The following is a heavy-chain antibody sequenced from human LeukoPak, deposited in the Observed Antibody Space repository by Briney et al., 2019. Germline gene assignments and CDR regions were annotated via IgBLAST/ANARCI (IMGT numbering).Heavy chain of an antibody. CDR3: AKANTYCGGDCYSYFDY. D-gene: IGHD2-21*02. CDR1: GFPFSSYA. Sequence: PGGSLRLSCAASGFPFSSYATSWVRQAPGEGLEWVSAISGSGGSTYYADSVKGRFTISRNNSKNTLYLQMNSLRAEDTAVYYCAKANTYCGGDCYSYFDYWGQGTLVTVSS. CDR2: ISGSGGST. J-gene: IGHJ4*02. V-gene: IGHV3-23*01.